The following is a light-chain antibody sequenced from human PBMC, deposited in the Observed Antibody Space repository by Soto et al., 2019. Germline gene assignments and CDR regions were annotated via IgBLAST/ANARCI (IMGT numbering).Light chain of an antibody. V-gene: IGKV1-8*01. J-gene: IGKJ1*01. CDR2: AAS. CDR3: QQYYSYPRT. Sequence: AIRMTQSPSSLSASTGDRVTITCRASQGISSYLAWYQQKPGKAPKLLIYAASTLQSGVPSRFSGSGSGTDFTLTISCLQSEDFATYYCQQYYSYPRTLGQGTKVDNK. CDR1: QGISSY.